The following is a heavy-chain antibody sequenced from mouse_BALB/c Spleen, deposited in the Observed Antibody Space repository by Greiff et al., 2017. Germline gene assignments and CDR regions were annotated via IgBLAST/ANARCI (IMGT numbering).Heavy chain of an antibody. CDR3: ARSDYGYFDV. J-gene: IGHJ1*01. V-gene: IGHV5-17*02. Sequence: EVQVVESGGGLVQPGGSRKLSCAASGFTFSSFGMHWVRQAPEKGLEWVAYISSGSSTIYYADTVKGRFTISRDNPKNTLFLQMTSLRSEDTAMYYCARSDYGYFDVWGAGTTVTVSS. CDR1: GFTFSSFG. D-gene: IGHD1-1*02. CDR2: ISSGSSTI.